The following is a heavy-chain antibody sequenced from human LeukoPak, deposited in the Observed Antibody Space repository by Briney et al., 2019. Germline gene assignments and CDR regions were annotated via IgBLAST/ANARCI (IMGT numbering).Heavy chain of an antibody. J-gene: IGHJ4*02. V-gene: IGHV3-53*01. Sequence: GGSLRLSCAASGFTVSSNDMTWVRQAPGKGLECVSLIYSDGTTYYTDSVRGRFTISRDSSKNTLYLQMNSLRADDTAVYYCARARPLFYFDYWGQGTLVTVSS. CDR1: GFTVSSND. CDR3: ARARPLFYFDY. CDR2: IYSDGTT.